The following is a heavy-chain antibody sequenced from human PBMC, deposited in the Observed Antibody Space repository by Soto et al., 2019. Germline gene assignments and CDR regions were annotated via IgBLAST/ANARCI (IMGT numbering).Heavy chain of an antibody. D-gene: IGHD6-6*01. J-gene: IGHJ5*02. CDR3: ARSPEYSSSNWFDP. CDR2: ISGSGGST. V-gene: IGHV3-23*01. Sequence: PGGSLRLSCAASGFTFSSYAMSWVRQAPGKGPEWVSAISGSGGSTYYADSVKGRFTISRDNSKNTLYLQMNSLRAEDTAVYYCARSPEYSSSNWFDPWGQGTLVTVSS. CDR1: GFTFSSYA.